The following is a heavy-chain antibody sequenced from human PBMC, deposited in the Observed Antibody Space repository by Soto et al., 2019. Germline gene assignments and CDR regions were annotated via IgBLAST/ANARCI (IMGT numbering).Heavy chain of an antibody. CDR2: ISYDGSNK. V-gene: IGHV3-30-3*01. D-gene: IGHD2-15*01. Sequence: QVQLVESGGGVVQPGRSLRLSCAASGFTFSSYAMHWVRQAPGKGLEWVAVISYDGSNKYYADSVKGRFTISRDNSKNXXYXQXXSLRAEDTAVYYCARDPAGCSGGSCYSAYYYGMDVWGQGTTVTVSS. CDR1: GFTFSSYA. J-gene: IGHJ6*02. CDR3: ARDPAGCSGGSCYSAYYYGMDV.